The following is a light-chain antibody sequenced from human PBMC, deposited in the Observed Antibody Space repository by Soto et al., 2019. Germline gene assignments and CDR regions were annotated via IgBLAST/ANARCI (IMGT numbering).Light chain of an antibody. CDR2: EVS. J-gene: IGLJ1*01. CDR3: SSYTSSSIDYV. CDR1: SSDVGGYNY. Sequence: QSALTQPASVSGSPGQSITISCTGTSSDVGGYNYVSWYQQHPGKAPKLMIYEVSNRPSGVSNRFSGSNSGNTASLTISGLQAEYEADYYCSSYTSSSIDYVFGTGTKLTVL. V-gene: IGLV2-14*01.